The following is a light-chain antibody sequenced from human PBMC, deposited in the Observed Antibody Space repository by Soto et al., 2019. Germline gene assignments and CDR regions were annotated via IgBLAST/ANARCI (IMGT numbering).Light chain of an antibody. CDR2: EVS. J-gene: IGLJ3*02. V-gene: IGLV2-14*01. CDR1: SSDVGSYNY. Sequence: QSALTQPASVSGSPGQTITISCTGTSSDVGSYNYGSWYQQHPGKAPKLVIYEVSKRPSGLSNRFSGSKSGNTASLTISGLQAEDEADYYCSSYTTGSTLCVFGGGTKLTVL. CDR3: SSYTTGSTLCV.